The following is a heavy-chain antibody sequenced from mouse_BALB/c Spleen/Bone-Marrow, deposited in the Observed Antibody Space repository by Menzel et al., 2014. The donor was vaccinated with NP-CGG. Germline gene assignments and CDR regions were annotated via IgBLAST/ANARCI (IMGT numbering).Heavy chain of an antibody. D-gene: IGHD1-2*01. CDR2: INPGSSGT. V-gene: IGHV1-54*01. Sequence: QVQLQQSGAELVRPGTSVRVSCKASGYAFTNYLIGWVKQRPGQGLEWIGVINPGSSGTDYNEKFKGKATLTADKSSSTAYMRLSSLTSDDSAVYFCARSISAATAMDYWGQGTSVTVSS. J-gene: IGHJ4*01. CDR1: GYAFTNYL. CDR3: ARSISAATAMDY.